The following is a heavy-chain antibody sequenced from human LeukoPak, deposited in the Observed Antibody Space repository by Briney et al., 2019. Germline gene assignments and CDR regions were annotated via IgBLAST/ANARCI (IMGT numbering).Heavy chain of an antibody. J-gene: IGHJ3*02. CDR3: GRDLNWGAFDI. D-gene: IGHD7-27*01. CDR2: ISGSGGST. CDR1: GFTFSSYG. V-gene: IGHV3-23*01. Sequence: GGSLRLSCAASGFTFSSYGMSWVRQAPGKGLEWVSVISGSGGSTSYADSVKGRFTISRDNSKNMLYLQMNSLRAEDTAMYYCGRDLNWGAFDIRGLGTLVTVSS.